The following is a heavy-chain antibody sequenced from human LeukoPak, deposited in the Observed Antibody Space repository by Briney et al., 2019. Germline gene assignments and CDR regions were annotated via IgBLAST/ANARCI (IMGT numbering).Heavy chain of an antibody. Sequence: GASVKVSCKASAVTSTIDPISGVRQAPGQGLEWMGGVIPIFGTSNYAQKFQGRVIMTRDTSTSTVYMELSSLRSEDTAVYYCARISPPSDYWGQGTLVTVSS. J-gene: IGHJ4*02. CDR1: AVTSTIDP. V-gene: IGHV1-69*05. CDR2: VIPIFGTS. CDR3: ARISPPSDY.